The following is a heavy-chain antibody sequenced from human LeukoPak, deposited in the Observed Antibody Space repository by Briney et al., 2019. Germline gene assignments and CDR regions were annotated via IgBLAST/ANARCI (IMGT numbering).Heavy chain of an antibody. CDR3: ARDFEMATISYYYYGMDV. CDR2: ISSSSSTI. D-gene: IGHD5-24*01. Sequence: QPGGSLRLSCAASGFTFSSYSMNWVRQAPGKGLEWVSYISSSSSTIYYADSVKGRFTISRDNAKNSLYLQMNSLRDEDTAVYYCARDFEMATISYYYYGMDVWGQGTTVTVSS. J-gene: IGHJ6*02. V-gene: IGHV3-48*02. CDR1: GFTFSSYS.